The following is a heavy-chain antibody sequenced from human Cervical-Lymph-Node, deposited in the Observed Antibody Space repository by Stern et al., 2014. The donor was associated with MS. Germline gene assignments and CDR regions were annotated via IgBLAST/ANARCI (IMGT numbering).Heavy chain of an antibody. CDR3: ARAFCTGGVCYSFPFYGMDV. CDR2: LHWHGGST. V-gene: IGHV3-20*01. Sequence: EVHLAEPGGGVPRPGTPLRLSRAASGSTFAAYGMRSVRQAPGTGLAWVAALHWHGGSTVYAGSVQGRFTISRDNAKNSLYLQMNSLRAEDTALYHCARAFCTGGVCYSFPFYGMDVWGQGTTVTVSS. J-gene: IGHJ6*02. CDR1: GSTFAAYG. D-gene: IGHD2-8*02.